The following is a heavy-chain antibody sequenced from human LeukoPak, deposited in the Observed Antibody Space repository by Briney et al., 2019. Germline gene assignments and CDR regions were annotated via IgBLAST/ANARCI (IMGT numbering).Heavy chain of an antibody. V-gene: IGHV1-69*10. Sequence: SVKVSCKASGGTFSSDAISWVRQAPGQGLEWMGGIIPILGTANYAQKFQGRVTMTRDTSTSTVYMELSSLRSEDTAVYYCARVADPNYYYGMDVWGQGTTVTVSS. CDR2: IIPILGTA. D-gene: IGHD6-19*01. J-gene: IGHJ6*02. CDR1: GGTFSSDA. CDR3: ARVADPNYYYGMDV.